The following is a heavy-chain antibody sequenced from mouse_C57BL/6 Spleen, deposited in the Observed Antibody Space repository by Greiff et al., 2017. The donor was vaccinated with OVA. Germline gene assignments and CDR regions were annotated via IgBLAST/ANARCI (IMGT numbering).Heavy chain of an antibody. CDR3: ARSGLREGDGLDY. CDR2: INPSSGYT. D-gene: IGHD2-3*01. CDR1: GYTFTSYW. V-gene: IGHV1-7*01. Sequence: QVHVKQSGAELAKPGASVKLSCKASGYTFTSYWMHWVKQRPGQGLEWIGYINPSSGYTKYNQKFKDKATLTADKSASTAYLQLSSLTYEDSSVDYCARSGLREGDGLDYWGQGTSVTVSA. J-gene: IGHJ4*01.